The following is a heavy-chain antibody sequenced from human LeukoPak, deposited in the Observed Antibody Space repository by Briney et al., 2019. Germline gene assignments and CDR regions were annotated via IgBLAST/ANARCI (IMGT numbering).Heavy chain of an antibody. D-gene: IGHD6-19*01. V-gene: IGHV3-7*03. CDR1: GLTLSRYW. CDR3: AKDSYSSGWPIFDY. J-gene: IGHJ4*02. CDR2: INEDGSKK. Sequence: GGSLRLSCAASGLTLSRYWMSWVRQAPGMGLEWLANINEDGSKKFYVDSVKGRFTISRDNAKNSLYLQMNSLRAGDTALYYCAKDSYSSGWPIFDYWGQGTLVTVSS.